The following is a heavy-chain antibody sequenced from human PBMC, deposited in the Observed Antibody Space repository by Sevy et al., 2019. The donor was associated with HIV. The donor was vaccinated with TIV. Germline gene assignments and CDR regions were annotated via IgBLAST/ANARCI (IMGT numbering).Heavy chain of an antibody. J-gene: IGHJ6*02. CDR3: ARAARGDTDYYYGMDV. CDR1: GGSFSGYY. V-gene: IGHV4-34*01. CDR2: INHSGST. Sequence: SETLSLTCAVYGGSFSGYYWSWIRQPPGKGLEWIGEINHSGSTNYNPSLKSRVTISVDTSKNQFSLKLSSVTAADTAVYYCARAARGDTDYYYGMDVWAKGPRSPSP. D-gene: IGHD2-21*01.